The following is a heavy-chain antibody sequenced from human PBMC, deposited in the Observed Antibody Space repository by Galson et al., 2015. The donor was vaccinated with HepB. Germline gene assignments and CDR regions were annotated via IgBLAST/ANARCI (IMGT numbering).Heavy chain of an antibody. J-gene: IGHJ6*02. Sequence: SVKVSCKVSGYTFTDYKIYWVRQATGQGLEWMGWMNPNTGNTGYEQKFQGRVTMSRNTSTSTAYMELGSLTSEDTAVYYCARAAAGTYFYYGLDVWGQGTTVTVSS. CDR3: ARAAAGTYFYYGLDV. CDR1: GYTFTDYK. D-gene: IGHD6-13*01. V-gene: IGHV1-8*01. CDR2: MNPNTGNT.